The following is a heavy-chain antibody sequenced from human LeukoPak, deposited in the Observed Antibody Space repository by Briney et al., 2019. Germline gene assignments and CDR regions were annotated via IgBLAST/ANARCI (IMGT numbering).Heavy chain of an antibody. CDR2: INLHSGGT. CDR3: ARGRATGFFDY. CDR1: VYTFTGRY. D-gene: IGHD1-26*01. Sequence: ASVKVSCKASVYTFTGRYMHWVRXAPGQGLEWMGWINLHSGGTNYAQNFQGRVIMTGDTSISTAYMELSRLRSDDTAVYYCARGRATGFFDYWGQGTLVTVSS. J-gene: IGHJ4*02. V-gene: IGHV1-2*02.